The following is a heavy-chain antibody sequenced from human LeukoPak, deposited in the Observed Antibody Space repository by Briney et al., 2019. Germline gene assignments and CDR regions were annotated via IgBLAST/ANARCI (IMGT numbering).Heavy chain of an antibody. J-gene: IGHJ1*01. Sequence: GGSLRLSCTGSGFSFTNYAMHWVRQAPGEGLEWVAVISYDESKIYYADSVKGRFTISRDLSTNTLYLQMDSLTTEDTAMYFCARRPVAAEYFQHWGQGTLVTVSS. CDR2: ISYDESKI. CDR1: GFSFTNYA. V-gene: IGHV3-30*03. D-gene: IGHD6-25*01. CDR3: ARRPVAAEYFQH.